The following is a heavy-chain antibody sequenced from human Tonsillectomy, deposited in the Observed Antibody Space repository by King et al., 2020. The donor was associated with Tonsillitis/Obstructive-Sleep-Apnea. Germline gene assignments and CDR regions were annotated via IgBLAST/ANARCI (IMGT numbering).Heavy chain of an antibody. V-gene: IGHV4-59*01. J-gene: IGHJ3*02. CDR1: GGSIISYY. D-gene: IGHD5-12*01. Sequence: QLQESGPGLVKPSETLSLTCTVSGGSIISYYWSWLRQPPGKGLECIGYIYYSGSTNYNPSLKSRVTISVDTSKNQFSLKLNSVTAADTAVYYCAREGLRDAFDIWGQGTMVTVSS. CDR3: AREGLRDAFDI. CDR2: IYYSGST.